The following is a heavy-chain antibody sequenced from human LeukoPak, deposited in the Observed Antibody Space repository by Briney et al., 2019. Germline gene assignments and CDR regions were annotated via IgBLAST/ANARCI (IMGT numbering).Heavy chain of an antibody. CDR3: AKVGDWNDAYYFDY. CDR1: GFSFSSYA. D-gene: IGHD1-1*01. Sequence: PGGSLRLSCAASGFSFSSYAMSWVRQAPGKGLDWVSANSGSGGSAYYADSVKGRFTISRDNSKNTLYLQMNSLRAEDTDVYYCAKVGDWNDAYYFDYWGQGTLVTVSS. J-gene: IGHJ4*02. V-gene: IGHV3-23*01. CDR2: NSGSGGSA.